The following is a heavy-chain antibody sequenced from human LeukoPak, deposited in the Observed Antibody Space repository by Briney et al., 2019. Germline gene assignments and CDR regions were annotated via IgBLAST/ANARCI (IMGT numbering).Heavy chain of an antibody. D-gene: IGHD6-19*01. CDR1: GYTFTGYY. J-gene: IGHJ4*02. V-gene: IGHV1-2*02. Sequence: ASVKVSCKASGYTFTGYYMHWVRQAPGQGLEWMGWINPNSGGTNYAQKFQGRVTMTTNTSTSTAYMELRSLRSDDTAVYYCARVVATGYSSGWYPYWGQGTLVTVSS. CDR3: ARVVATGYSSGWYPY. CDR2: INPNSGGT.